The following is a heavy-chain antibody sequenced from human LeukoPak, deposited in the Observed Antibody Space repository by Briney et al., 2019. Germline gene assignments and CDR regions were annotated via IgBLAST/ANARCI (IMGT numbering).Heavy chain of an antibody. CDR1: GYTFTSYY. V-gene: IGHV1-46*01. Sequence: GASVKVSCKASGYTFTSYYMHWVRQAPGQGLEWMGIINPSGGSTSYAQKFQGRVTMTRDMSTSTVYMELSSLRSEDTAVYYCARDQVGRLGNWYFDLWGRGTLVTVSS. J-gene: IGHJ2*01. CDR3: ARDQVGRLGNWYFDL. D-gene: IGHD1-26*01. CDR2: INPSGGST.